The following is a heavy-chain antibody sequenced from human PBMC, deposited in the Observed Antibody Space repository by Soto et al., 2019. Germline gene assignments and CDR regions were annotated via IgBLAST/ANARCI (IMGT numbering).Heavy chain of an antibody. J-gene: IGHJ6*02. CDR3: ARRIVVVPAAIYYYYGMDV. V-gene: IGHV4-39*01. Sequence: KTSETLSLTWTVSGGSISSSSYYWVWIRQPPGKVLEWIGSIYYSGSTYYNPSLKSRVTISVDTSKNQFSLKLSSVTAADTAVYYCARRIVVVPAAIYYYYGMDVWGQGTTVTVSS. D-gene: IGHD2-2*01. CDR2: IYYSGST. CDR1: GGSISSSSYY.